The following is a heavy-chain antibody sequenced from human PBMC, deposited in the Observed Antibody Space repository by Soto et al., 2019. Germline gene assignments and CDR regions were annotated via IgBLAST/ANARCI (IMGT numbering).Heavy chain of an antibody. CDR3: SRDPLGVTHFDY. J-gene: IGHJ4*02. CDR1: SISTYY. V-gene: IGHV4-59*13. CDR2: IYYMGST. Sequence: PSETLSLTCTVASISTYYWNWIWQSPGPGLEWMGYIYYMGSTNYNPSPRSRVTMSIDTSRNQFSLKLISVTAADAAVYYCSRDPLGVTHFDYWGQGALVTVSS. D-gene: IGHD1-26*01.